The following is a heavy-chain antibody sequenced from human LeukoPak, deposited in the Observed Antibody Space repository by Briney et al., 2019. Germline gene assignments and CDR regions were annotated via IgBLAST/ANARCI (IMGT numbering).Heavy chain of an antibody. V-gene: IGHV4-39*01. CDR2: IYYSGST. Sequence: SETLSLTCTVSGGSISSSSYYWGWIRQPPGKGLEWIGSIYYSGSTYYNPSLKSRVTISVDTSKNQFSLKLSSVTAADTAVYYCARPRSGQQLVPFIDYWGQGTLVTVSS. J-gene: IGHJ4*02. CDR1: GGSISSSSYY. CDR3: ARPRSGQQLVPFIDY. D-gene: IGHD6-13*01.